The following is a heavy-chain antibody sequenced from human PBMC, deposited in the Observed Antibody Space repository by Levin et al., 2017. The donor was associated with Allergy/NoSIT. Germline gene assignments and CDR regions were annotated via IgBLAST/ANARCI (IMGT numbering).Heavy chain of an antibody. CDR3: AKDHPSSGWPAFEY. V-gene: IGHV3-23*01. CDR1: GFTFSRYA. Sequence: GESLKISCAASGFTFSRYAMSWVRQAPGRGLEWVASVNNGGNAYYGGSVKGRFTVSRDNSKNTLDLEMNSLRDDDTATYYCAKDHPSSGWPAFEYWGQGILVTVSS. CDR2: VNNGGNA. J-gene: IGHJ4*02. D-gene: IGHD6-19*01.